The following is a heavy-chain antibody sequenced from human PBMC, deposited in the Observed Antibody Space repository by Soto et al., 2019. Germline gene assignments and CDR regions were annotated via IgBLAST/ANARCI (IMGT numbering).Heavy chain of an antibody. Sequence: PSETLTLTCTVSGGSISSYYWSWIRQPPGKGLEWIGYIYYSGSTNYNPSLKSRVTISVDTSKNQFSLKLSSVTAADTAVYYCLREAWIVGDSDAFDIWDQGTMVTGSS. CDR3: LREAWIVGDSDAFDI. D-gene: IGHD5-12*01. CDR2: IYYSGST. J-gene: IGHJ3*02. V-gene: IGHV4-59*01. CDR1: GGSISSYY.